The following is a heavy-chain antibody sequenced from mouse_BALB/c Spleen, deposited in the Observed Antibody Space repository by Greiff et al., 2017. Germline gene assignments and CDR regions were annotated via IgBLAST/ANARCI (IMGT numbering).Heavy chain of an antibody. CDR2: IYPSDSYT. J-gene: IGHJ2*01. CDR3: TRSDGYYAFDY. V-gene: IGHV1-69*02. D-gene: IGHD2-3*01. CDR1: GYTFTSYW. Sequence: QVQLKESGAELVRPGASVKLSCKASGYTFTSYWINWVKQRPGQGLEWIGNIYPSDSYTNYNQKFKDKATLTVDKSSSTAYMQLSSPTSEDSAVYYCTRSDGYYAFDYWGQGTTLTVSS.